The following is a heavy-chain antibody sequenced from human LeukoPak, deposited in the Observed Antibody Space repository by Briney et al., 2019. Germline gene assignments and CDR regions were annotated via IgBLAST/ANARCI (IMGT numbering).Heavy chain of an antibody. Sequence: PSETLSLTCTVSGGSISSYYWSWIRQPPGKGLEWIGYIYYSGSTNYNPSLKSRVTISVDTSKNQFSLKLSSVTAADTAVYYCARLAYCGGDCYSEGNWFDPWGQGTLVTVSS. J-gene: IGHJ5*02. CDR2: IYYSGST. CDR1: GGSISSYY. V-gene: IGHV4-59*08. D-gene: IGHD2-21*02. CDR3: ARLAYCGGDCYSEGNWFDP.